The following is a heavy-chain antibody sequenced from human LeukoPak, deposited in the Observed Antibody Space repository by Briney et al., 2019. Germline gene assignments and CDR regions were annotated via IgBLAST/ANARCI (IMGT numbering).Heavy chain of an antibody. CDR2: INHSGST. CDR1: GGSFSGYY. CDR3: ARVLAVAGPFYFDY. D-gene: IGHD6-19*01. V-gene: IGHV4-34*01. J-gene: IGHJ4*02. Sequence: SSETLSLTCAVYGGSFSGYYWSWIRQPPGKGLEWIGEINHSGSTNYNPSLKSRVTISVDTSKNQFSLKLSSVTAADTAVYYCARVLAVAGPFYFDYWGQGTLVTVSS.